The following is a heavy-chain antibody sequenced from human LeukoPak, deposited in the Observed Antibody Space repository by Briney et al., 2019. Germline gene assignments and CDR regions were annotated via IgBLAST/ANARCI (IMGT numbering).Heavy chain of an antibody. CDR1: GFTFSSYG. D-gene: IGHD2-15*01. J-gene: IGHJ4*02. Sequence: GGSLRLSCAASGFTFSSYGMHWVRQAPGKGLEWVAVISYDGSNKYYADSVKGRFTISRGNSKNTLYLQMNSLRAEDTAVYYCAKDGGYCSGGSCYDPLDYWGQGTLVTVSS. CDR3: AKDGGYCSGGSCYDPLDY. V-gene: IGHV3-30*18. CDR2: ISYDGSNK.